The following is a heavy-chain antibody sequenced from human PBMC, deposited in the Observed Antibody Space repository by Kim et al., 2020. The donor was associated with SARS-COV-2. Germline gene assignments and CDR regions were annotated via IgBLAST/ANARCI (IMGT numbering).Heavy chain of an antibody. CDR1: GFTFSSYA. CDR3: VKGRIRAALNWFDP. CDR2: ITSNGDST. V-gene: IGHV3-64D*06. J-gene: IGHJ5*02. Sequence: GGSLRLSCSASGFTFSSYAMHWVRQAPGKGLEYVSAITSNGDSTYYADSVKGRFTISRDNSKNTLYLQMSSLRAEDTAVYYCVKGRIRAALNWFDPWGQGTLVTVSS.